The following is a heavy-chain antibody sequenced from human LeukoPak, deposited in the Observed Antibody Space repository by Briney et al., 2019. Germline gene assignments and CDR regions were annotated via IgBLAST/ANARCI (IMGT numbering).Heavy chain of an antibody. CDR3: ARGGSSSSQGPPSYYYYGMDV. CDR1: GFTFSSYA. V-gene: IGHV3-30*04. CDR2: ISYDGSNK. D-gene: IGHD6-6*01. Sequence: PGGSLRLSCAASGFTFSSYAMHWVRQAPGKGLEWVAVISYDGSNKYYADSVKGRFTISRDNSKNTLYLQMNSLRAEDTAVYYCARGGSSSSQGPPSYYYYGMDVWGQGTTVTVSS. J-gene: IGHJ6*02.